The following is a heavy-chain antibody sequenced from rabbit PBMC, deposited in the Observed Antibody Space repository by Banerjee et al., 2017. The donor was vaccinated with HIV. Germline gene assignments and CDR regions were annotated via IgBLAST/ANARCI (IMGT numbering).Heavy chain of an antibody. CDR2: IYAGSSGST. Sequence: QEQLEESGGDLVKPGASLTLTCTASGFSFSSSYYMCWVRQAPGKGLEWIACIYAGSSGSTYYASWAKGRFTISKTSSTTVTLQMTSLTAADTATYFCARGDDDYGDYYFNLWGQGTLVTVS. J-gene: IGHJ4*01. CDR1: GFSFSSSYY. V-gene: IGHV1S45*01. D-gene: IGHD2-1*01. CDR3: ARGDDDYGDYYFNL.